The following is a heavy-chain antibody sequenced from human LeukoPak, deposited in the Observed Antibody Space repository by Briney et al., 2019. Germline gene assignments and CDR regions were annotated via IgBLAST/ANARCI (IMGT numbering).Heavy chain of an antibody. Sequence: SETLSLTCTVSGGSISSYYWSWIRQPAGKGLEWIGRIYTSGSTNYNPSLKSRVTMSVDTSKNQFSLQLTSVTAADTAVYYCARDDYRGVTNFDPWGQGTLVTVSS. V-gene: IGHV4-4*07. CDR1: GGSISSYY. CDR2: IYTSGST. CDR3: ARDDYRGVTNFDP. D-gene: IGHD3-10*01. J-gene: IGHJ5*02.